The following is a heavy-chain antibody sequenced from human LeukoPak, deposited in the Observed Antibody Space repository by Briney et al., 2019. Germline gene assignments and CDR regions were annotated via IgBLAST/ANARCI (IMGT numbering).Heavy chain of an antibody. D-gene: IGHD3-16*01. CDR2: ILSNSAAI. CDR1: GFTFNNYA. V-gene: IGHV3-9*01. Sequence: PGKSLRLSCATSGFTFNNYALHWVRQAPGKGLEWVSGILSNSAAIGYGDSVKGRFTISRDAATNSLYLQMNRLKIEDTALYYCIADTAGDLAFWGQGTLVIVSS. J-gene: IGHJ4*02. CDR3: IADTAGDLAF.